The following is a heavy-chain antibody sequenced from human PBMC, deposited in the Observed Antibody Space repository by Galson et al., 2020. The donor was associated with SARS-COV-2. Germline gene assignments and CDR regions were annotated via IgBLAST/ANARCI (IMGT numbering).Heavy chain of an antibody. Sequence: SETLSLTCAVSGGSVINTNWWTWVRQSPGKRLEWIGEIHHSGNTNYNPSLNSRVTISVDTSKNQFSLQLISVTAADTAVYFCARLGVCSGGTCYARGYNWFDPWGQGTLVTVSS. CDR3: ARLGVCSGGTCYARGYNWFDP. CDR1: GGSVINTNW. CDR2: IHHSGNT. V-gene: IGHV4-4*02. J-gene: IGHJ5*02. D-gene: IGHD2-15*01.